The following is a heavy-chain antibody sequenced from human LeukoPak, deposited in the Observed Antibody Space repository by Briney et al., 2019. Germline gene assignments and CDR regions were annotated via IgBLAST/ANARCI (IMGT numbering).Heavy chain of an antibody. V-gene: IGHV4-31*03. D-gene: IGHD3-22*01. CDR2: IYYSGST. CDR1: GGSISSGGYY. Sequence: SQTLSLTCTVSGGSISSGGYYWGWIRQHPGKGLEWIGYIYYSGSTYYNPSPKSRVTISVDTSKNQFSLKLSSVTAADTAVYYCARGTRRTYYYDSSGYWGPFDYWGQGTLVTVSS. CDR3: ARGTRRTYYYDSSGYWGPFDY. J-gene: IGHJ4*02.